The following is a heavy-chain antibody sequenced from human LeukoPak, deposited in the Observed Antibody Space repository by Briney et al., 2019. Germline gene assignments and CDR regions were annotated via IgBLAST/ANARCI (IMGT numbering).Heavy chain of an antibody. Sequence: PGRSLRLSCVASEFSFSSHVIHWVRQAPGQGLEWVAMISDDGSRKYHADSVKGRLSISRDNSKNTLFLQMNSLRVDDTAVYYCARDYYGSGSHATGMDVWGQGTTVTVSS. D-gene: IGHD3-10*01. J-gene: IGHJ6*02. CDR1: EFSFSSHV. CDR2: ISDDGSRK. CDR3: ARDYYGSGSHATGMDV. V-gene: IGHV3-30-3*01.